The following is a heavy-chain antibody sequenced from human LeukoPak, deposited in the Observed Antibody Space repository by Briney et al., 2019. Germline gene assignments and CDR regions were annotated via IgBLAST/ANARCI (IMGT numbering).Heavy chain of an antibody. Sequence: PGGSLRLSCATPGFTFRNYWMHWVCQAPGKGLVWVSRINGDGSDISYADFVKGRFTISRDNAKNTVSLQMDSLTDDDTALYFCAGGFGHNWSPFENWGQGTLVTVSS. D-gene: IGHD1-1*01. J-gene: IGHJ4*02. CDR1: GFTFRNYW. V-gene: IGHV3-74*01. CDR2: INGDGSDI. CDR3: AGGFGHNWSPFEN.